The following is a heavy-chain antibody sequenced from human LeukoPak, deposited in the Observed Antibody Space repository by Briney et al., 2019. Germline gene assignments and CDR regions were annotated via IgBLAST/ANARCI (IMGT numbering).Heavy chain of an antibody. Sequence: GRSLRLSCAASGFTFSNYGMHWVRQAPGKGLEWVAVIWYDGSFNKYYADSVKGRFTISRDNSKNTLYLQMSSLRAEDTAVYYCARDHYSDSRGNSPDYWGQGTLVTVSS. CDR1: GFTFSNYG. J-gene: IGHJ4*02. CDR2: IWYDGSFNK. V-gene: IGHV3-33*01. D-gene: IGHD3-22*01. CDR3: ARDHYSDSRGNSPDY.